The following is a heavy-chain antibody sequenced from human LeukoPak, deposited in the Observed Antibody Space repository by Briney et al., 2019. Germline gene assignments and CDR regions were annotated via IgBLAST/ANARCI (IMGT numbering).Heavy chain of an antibody. V-gene: IGHV3-7*01. CDR2: IKQDRSEK. D-gene: IGHD3-3*01. J-gene: IGHJ4*02. CDR1: GFTFSAYW. Sequence: GGSLRLSCVASGFTFSAYWMSWLRQAPGKGLELVANIKQDRSEKYYVYSVKGRFTISRDNAKNSLYLQMNSLRAEDTAVYYCARLREIPVFGVVTKSTSYFDYWGQGTLVTVSS. CDR3: ARLREIPVFGVVTKSTSYFDY.